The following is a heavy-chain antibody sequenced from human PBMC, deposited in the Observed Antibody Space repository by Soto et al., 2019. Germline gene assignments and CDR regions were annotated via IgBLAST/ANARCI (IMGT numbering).Heavy chain of an antibody. CDR1: GYTLTNYA. V-gene: IGHV1-18*01. CDR3: ARDCTGGYCFDP. D-gene: IGHD2-8*02. J-gene: IGHJ5*02. CDR2: INTYNGNS. Sequence: ASVKVSCKASGYTLTNYAISWVRQAPGQGPEWMGWINTYNGNSNYAQKFQGRVTMTTDTSTNTAYMELRSLTSDDTAVYYCARDCTGGYCFDPWGQGTLVTVSS.